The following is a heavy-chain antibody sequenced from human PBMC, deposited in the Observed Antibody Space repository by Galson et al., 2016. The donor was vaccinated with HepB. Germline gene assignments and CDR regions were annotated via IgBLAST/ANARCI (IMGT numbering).Heavy chain of an antibody. CDR1: RFTFSGYA. CDR2: ISGSGGIT. V-gene: IGHV3-23*01. J-gene: IGHJ4*02. Sequence: SLRLSCAASRFTFSGYAMSWVRQAPGKGLEWVSAISGSGGITHYADSVKGRFAISRDNSKNTLYLQMNSLRAEDTAVYYCAKGRPESGYEQWGQGTLVTVSS. D-gene: IGHD5-12*01. CDR3: AKGRPESGYEQ.